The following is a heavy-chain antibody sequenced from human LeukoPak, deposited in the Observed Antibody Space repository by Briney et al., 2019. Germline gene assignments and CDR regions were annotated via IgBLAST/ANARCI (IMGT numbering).Heavy chain of an antibody. D-gene: IGHD1-26*01. J-gene: IGHJ5*02. CDR3: AAAPGTYNWFDP. CDR1: GDSVSSNSAA. Sequence: SQTLSLTCAISGDSVSSNSAAWNWIRQSPSRGLEWLGRIYYRSKWYKDYAVSVKSRITINPDTSKNQFSLQLNSVTPEDTAVYYCAAAPGTYNWFDPWGQGILVTVSS. V-gene: IGHV6-1*01. CDR2: IYYRSKWYK.